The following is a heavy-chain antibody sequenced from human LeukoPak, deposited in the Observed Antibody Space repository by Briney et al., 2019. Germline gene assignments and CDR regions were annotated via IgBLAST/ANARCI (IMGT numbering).Heavy chain of an antibody. Sequence: ASVKVSCKASGYTFTSYDINWVRQATGQGLEWMGWMNPNSGNTGYAQKFQGRVTMTGNTSISTAYMELSSLRSEDTAVYYRARVVTGYYDSCGYYFGSTDAFDIWGQGTMVTVSS. V-gene: IGHV1-8*01. D-gene: IGHD3-22*01. J-gene: IGHJ3*02. CDR2: MNPNSGNT. CDR3: ARVVTGYYDSCGYYFGSTDAFDI. CDR1: GYTFTSYD.